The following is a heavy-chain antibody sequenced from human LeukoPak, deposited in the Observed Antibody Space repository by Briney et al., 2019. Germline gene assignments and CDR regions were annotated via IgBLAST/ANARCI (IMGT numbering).Heavy chain of an antibody. CDR2: ISAYNGNT. CDR1: GYTFTSYG. J-gene: IGHJ4*02. Sequence: EASVKVSCKASGYTFTSYGISWVRQAPGQGLEWMGWISAYNGNTNYAQKLQGRVTMTTDTSTSTAYMELRSLRSDDTAVYYCARDRYYGSGSYYLMPGDPFDYWGQGTLVTVSS. D-gene: IGHD3-10*01. CDR3: ARDRYYGSGSYYLMPGDPFDY. V-gene: IGHV1-18*01.